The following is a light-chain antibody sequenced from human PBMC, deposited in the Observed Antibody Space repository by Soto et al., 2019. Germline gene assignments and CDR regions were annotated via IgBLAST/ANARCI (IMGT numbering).Light chain of an antibody. V-gene: IGLV2-14*01. CDR2: EVS. CDR3: SSYTTSTSFIL. CDR1: SSDVGGYNY. Sequence: QSVLTQPPSASGSPGQSVTISCTGTSSDVGGYNYVSWYQQHPGEAPKVMIYEVSKRPSGVSNRFSGSKSGNTASLTISGLQAEDEAYYYCSSYTTSTSFILFGGGTKLTVL. J-gene: IGLJ2*01.